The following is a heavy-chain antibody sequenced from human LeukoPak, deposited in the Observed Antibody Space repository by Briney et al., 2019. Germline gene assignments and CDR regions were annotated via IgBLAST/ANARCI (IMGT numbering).Heavy chain of an antibody. CDR2: ISGSGGST. D-gene: IGHD6-19*01. J-gene: IGHJ4*02. Sequence: GGSLRLSCAASGFTFSSYAMSWVRQAPGKGLEWVSAISGSGGSTYYADSVKGRFTISRDNSKNTPYLQMNSLRAEDTAVYYCAKKTAVAGTCDYWGQGTLVTVSS. CDR1: GFTFSSYA. V-gene: IGHV3-23*01. CDR3: AKKTAVAGTCDY.